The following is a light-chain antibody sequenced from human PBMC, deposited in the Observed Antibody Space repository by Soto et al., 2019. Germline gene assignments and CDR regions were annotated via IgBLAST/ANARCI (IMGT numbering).Light chain of an antibody. J-gene: IGKJ1*01. Sequence: EIVLTQSPATLSLSPGERATLSCRASQSVSSYLAWYQQKPGQAPRLLIYDASNRATGIPARFSGSGSGTDFTLTISSLVPDDFAVYYCQQRSSWPPWTFGQGTKAEIK. CDR2: DAS. CDR3: QQRSSWPPWT. CDR1: QSVSSY. V-gene: IGKV3-11*01.